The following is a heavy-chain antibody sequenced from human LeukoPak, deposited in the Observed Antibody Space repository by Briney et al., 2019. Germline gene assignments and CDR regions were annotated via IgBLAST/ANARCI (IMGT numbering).Heavy chain of an antibody. J-gene: IGHJ3*02. CDR2: ISAYNGNT. CDR3: ARDGGSGSYSRGDDAFDI. V-gene: IGHV1-18*04. Sequence: ASVKVSCKASGYTFTGYYMHWVRQAPGQGLEWMGWISAYNGNTNYAQKLQGRVTMTTDTSTSTAYMELSRLRSDDTAVYYCARDGGSGSYSRGDDAFDIWGQGTMVTVSS. D-gene: IGHD1-26*01. CDR1: GYTFTGYY.